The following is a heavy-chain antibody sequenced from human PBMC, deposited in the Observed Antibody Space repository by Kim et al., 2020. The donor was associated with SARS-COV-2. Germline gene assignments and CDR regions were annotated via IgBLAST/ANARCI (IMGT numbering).Heavy chain of an antibody. V-gene: IGHV3-13*01. CDR3: ARGDILTGYTLNYYTYYGMDV. D-gene: IGHD3-9*01. CDR2: IGTAGDT. J-gene: IGHJ6*02. Sequence: GGSLRLSCAASGFTFSSYDMHGVRQATGKGLEWVSAIGTAGDTYYPGSVKGRFTISRENAKNSLYLQMNSLRAGDTAVYYCARGDILTGYTLNYYTYYGMDVWGQGTTVTVSS. CDR1: GFTFSSYD.